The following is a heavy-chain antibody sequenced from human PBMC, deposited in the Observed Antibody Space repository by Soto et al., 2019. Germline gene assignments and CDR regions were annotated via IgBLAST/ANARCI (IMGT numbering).Heavy chain of an antibody. CDR2: ISTTGSFT. D-gene: IGHD1-26*01. CDR1: GFTFSDYY. CDR3: ARAQWELDY. Sequence: AGGSLRLSCEASGFTFSDYYMSWIRQAPGKGLEWVSYISTTGSFTNYADSLKGRFTISRDNAKNSLYLQINSLRADDTAVYYCARAQWELDYWGQGTLVTVSS. V-gene: IGHV3-11*06. J-gene: IGHJ4*02.